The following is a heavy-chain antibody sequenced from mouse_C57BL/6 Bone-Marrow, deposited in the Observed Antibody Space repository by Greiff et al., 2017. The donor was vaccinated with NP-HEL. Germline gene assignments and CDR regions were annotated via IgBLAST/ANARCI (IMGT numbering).Heavy chain of an antibody. CDR3: AVGLLWSYYAMDY. CDR1: GYTFTSYW. Sequence: QVQLQQPGAELVKPGASVKMSCKASGYTFTSYWITWVKQRPGQGLEWIGDIYPGSGSTNYNEKFKSKATLTVDTSSSTAYMQLSSLTSEYSAVYDCAVGLLWSYYAMDYWGQGTSVTVSS. D-gene: IGHD2-1*01. V-gene: IGHV1-55*01. CDR2: IYPGSGST. J-gene: IGHJ4*01.